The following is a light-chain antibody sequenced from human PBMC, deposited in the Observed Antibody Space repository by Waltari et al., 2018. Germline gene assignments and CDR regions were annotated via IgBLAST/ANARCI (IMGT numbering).Light chain of an antibody. Sequence: QSVLTQPPSVSGAPGQRVTISCTGSSSNIGEGYDVHWYQQLPGAAPKVLIYGNNNRPSGVPDRFSGSKPGTSASLAITGLQAEDEADYHCQSYDSSLSGSGVFGGGTRVTVL. CDR2: GNN. CDR3: QSYDSSLSGSGV. J-gene: IGLJ3*02. V-gene: IGLV1-40*01. CDR1: SSNIGEGYD.